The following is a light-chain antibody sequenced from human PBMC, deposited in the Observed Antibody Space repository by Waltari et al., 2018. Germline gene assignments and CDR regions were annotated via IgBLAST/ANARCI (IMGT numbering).Light chain of an antibody. CDR3: CSYASNDTFFYV. Sequence: QSALTHPASVSVSPGQSVTLSCTGTSSDVGKYDLSSWYQQHPGKAPKVCIYEFSKRPSGGSNRFSGSKCGNTASLTISGLQAEDEADYYCCSYASNDTFFYVFGVGTKVTVL. J-gene: IGLJ1*01. CDR2: EFS. CDR1: SSDVGKYDL. V-gene: IGLV2-23*02.